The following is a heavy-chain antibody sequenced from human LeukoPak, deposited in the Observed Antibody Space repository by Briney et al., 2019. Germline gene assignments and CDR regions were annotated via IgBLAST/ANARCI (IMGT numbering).Heavy chain of an antibody. V-gene: IGHV4-39*07. CDR1: GGSINSRIYY. CDR3: ARDVPFNYGSGSYYNPYFDY. D-gene: IGHD3-10*01. Sequence: PSETLSLTCTVSGGSINSRIYYWGWIRQPPGKGLEWIGSIYYSGSTYYNPSLKSRVTISVDTSKNQFSLKLSSVTAADTAVYYCARDVPFNYGSGSYYNPYFDYWGQGALVTVSS. J-gene: IGHJ4*02. CDR2: IYYSGST.